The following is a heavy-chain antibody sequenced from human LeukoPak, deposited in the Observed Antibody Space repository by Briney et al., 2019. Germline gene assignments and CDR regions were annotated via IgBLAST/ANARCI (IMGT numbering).Heavy chain of an antibody. CDR1: GFTFSSYA. V-gene: IGHV3-23*01. D-gene: IGHD2-21*02. CDR2: ISGSGGST. Sequence: GGSLRLSCAASGFTFSSYAMSWVRQAPGKGLEWVSAISGSGGSTYYADSVKGRFTISRDNSKNTLYLQMNSLRVEDTAVYYCARKCDGDCYDYWGQGTLVTVSS. CDR3: ARKCDGDCYDY. J-gene: IGHJ4*02.